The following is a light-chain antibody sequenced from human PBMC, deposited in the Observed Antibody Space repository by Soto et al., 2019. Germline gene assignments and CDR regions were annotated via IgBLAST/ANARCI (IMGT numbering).Light chain of an antibody. CDR3: QAWGTGNRV. V-gene: IGLV4-69*01. CDR1: SGHSSYA. Sequence: QLVLTQSPSVSASLGASVKLTCTLSSGHSSYAIAWHQQKPEKGPRDLMKLNRDGSHSKGDGIPDRLSGASSGAERYPTISSLQSEDEADYYCQAWGTGNRVFGGGTKLTVL. CDR2: LNRDGSH. J-gene: IGLJ3*02.